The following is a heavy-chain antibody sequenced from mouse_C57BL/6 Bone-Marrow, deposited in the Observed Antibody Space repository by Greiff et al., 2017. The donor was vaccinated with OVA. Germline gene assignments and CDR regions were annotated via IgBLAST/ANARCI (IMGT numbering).Heavy chain of an antibody. J-gene: IGHJ3*01. V-gene: IGHV1-62-2*01. CDR2: FYPGSGSI. Sequence: QVQLKQSGAELVKPGASVKLSCKASGYTFTEYTIPWVKQRSGQGLEWIGWFYPGSGSIKYNEKIKDKATFTAYKSSSTVYMELSRLTSEYSAVYYCARHEDSLLRFAYWGQGTLVTVSA. CDR3: ARHEDSLLRFAY. D-gene: IGHD1-1*01. CDR1: GYTFTEYT.